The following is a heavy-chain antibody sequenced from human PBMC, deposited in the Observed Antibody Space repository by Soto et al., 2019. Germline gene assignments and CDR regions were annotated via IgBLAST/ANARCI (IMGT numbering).Heavy chain of an antibody. CDR2: ISGSGGST. Sequence: GGSLRLSCAASGFTFSSYAMSWVRQAPGKGLEWVSAISGSGGSTYYADSVKGRFTISRDNSKNTLYLQMNSLRAEDTAVYYCAKVPRDCSSTSCYYYMDVWGKGTTVTAP. D-gene: IGHD2-2*01. CDR1: GFTFSSYA. V-gene: IGHV3-23*01. CDR3: AKVPRDCSSTSCYYYMDV. J-gene: IGHJ6*03.